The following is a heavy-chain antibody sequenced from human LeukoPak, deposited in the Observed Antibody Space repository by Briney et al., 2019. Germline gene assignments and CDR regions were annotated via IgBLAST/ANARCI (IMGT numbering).Heavy chain of an antibody. CDR1: GFTFSSYW. V-gene: IGHV3-74*01. J-gene: IGHJ4*02. Sequence: SGGSLRLSCAASGFTFSSYWMNWVRHAPGKGLVWVSRIASDGSSTTYADSVKGRFSISRDNAKNTLYLQMNSLRVEDTAVYYCAKIYDFWSGPVDYWGQGTLVTVSS. CDR2: IASDGSST. D-gene: IGHD3-3*01. CDR3: AKIYDFWSGPVDY.